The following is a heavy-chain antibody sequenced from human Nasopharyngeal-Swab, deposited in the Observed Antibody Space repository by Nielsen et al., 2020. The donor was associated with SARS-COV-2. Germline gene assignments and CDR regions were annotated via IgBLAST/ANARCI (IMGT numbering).Heavy chain of an antibody. J-gene: IGHJ6*03. CDR2: INAGNGNT. Sequence: WGRQAPGQRLEWMGWINAGNGNTKYSQKFQGRVTITRDTSASTDYKELSNLRIEGTAVYYCAGDYLGAKQLNWRYYYYYYMDVWGKGTTVTVSS. V-gene: IGHV1-3*01. CDR3: AGDYLGAKQLNWRYYYYYYMDV. D-gene: IGHD2-8*02.